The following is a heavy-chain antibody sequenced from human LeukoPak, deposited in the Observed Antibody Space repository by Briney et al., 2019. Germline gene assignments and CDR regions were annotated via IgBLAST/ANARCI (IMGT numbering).Heavy chain of an antibody. V-gene: IGHV4-59*08. CDR1: GGSISSYY. J-gene: IGHJ6*02. Sequence: SETLSLTCTVSGGSISSYYWSWIRQPPGKGLEWIGYIYYSGSTNYNPSLKSRVTISVDTSKNQFSLKLSSVTAADTAVYYCAGLKYYCYGMDVWGQGTTVTVSS. CDR3: AGLKYYCYGMDV. CDR2: IYYSGST.